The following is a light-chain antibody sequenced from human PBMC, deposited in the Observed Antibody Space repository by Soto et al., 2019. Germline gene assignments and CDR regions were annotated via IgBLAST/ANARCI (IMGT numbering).Light chain of an antibody. V-gene: IGKV3-15*01. Sequence: ETVMTQSPCTLSVSPGGRVTLSCRASQSISNNLAWYQQRSGQAPRLLIYGASTRAPGVPARFSGSGSGTDFTLTISSLQSEDFAVYYCQQYNNWPPVTFGQGTRLEIK. J-gene: IGKJ5*01. CDR3: QQYNNWPPVT. CDR1: QSISNN. CDR2: GAS.